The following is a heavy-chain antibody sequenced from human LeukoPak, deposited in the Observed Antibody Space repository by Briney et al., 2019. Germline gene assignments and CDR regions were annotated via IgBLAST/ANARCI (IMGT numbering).Heavy chain of an antibody. J-gene: IGHJ3*02. CDR3: ARGAEQWLVFDAFDI. CDR1: GYSISSGYY. CDR2: IYHSGST. Sequence: KTSETLSLTCTVSGYSISSGYYWGWIRQPPGKGLEWIGSIYHSGSTYYNPSLKSRATISVDTSKNQFTLKLSSVTAADTAVYYCARGAEQWLVFDAFDIWGQGTMVTVSS. D-gene: IGHD6-19*01. V-gene: IGHV4-38-2*02.